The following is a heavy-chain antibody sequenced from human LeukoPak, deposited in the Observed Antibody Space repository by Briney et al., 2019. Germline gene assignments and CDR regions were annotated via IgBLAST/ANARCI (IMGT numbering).Heavy chain of an antibody. CDR3: AKESHPLDTAMATVY. CDR1: GFTFRSYW. Sequence: GGSLRLSCVASGFTFRSYWMSWVRQAPGKGLEWVANIKQDGSDEKYLDSVRGRFTISRDNAKNSLFLQMKTLRDEDTAVYYCAKESHPLDTAMATVYWGQGTLVTASS. CDR2: IKQDGSDE. V-gene: IGHV3-7*01. D-gene: IGHD5-18*01. J-gene: IGHJ4*02.